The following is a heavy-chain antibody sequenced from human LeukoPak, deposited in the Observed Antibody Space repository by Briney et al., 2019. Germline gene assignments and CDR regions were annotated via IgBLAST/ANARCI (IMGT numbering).Heavy chain of an antibody. J-gene: IGHJ4*02. CDR3: ARAGTYYYDSSGYYWR. Sequence: GGSLRLSCAASGFTFSSYAMSWVRQAPGKGLEWVSAISGSGGSTYYADSVKGRFTISRDNSKNTLYLQMNSLRAEDTAVYYCARAGTYYYDSSGYYWRWGQGTLVTVSS. CDR1: GFTFSSYA. D-gene: IGHD3-22*01. V-gene: IGHV3-23*01. CDR2: ISGSGGST.